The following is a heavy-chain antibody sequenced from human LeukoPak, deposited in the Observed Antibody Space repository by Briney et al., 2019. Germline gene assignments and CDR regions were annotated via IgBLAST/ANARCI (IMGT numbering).Heavy chain of an antibody. CDR2: IIPIFGTA. CDR1: GGTFSSYA. CDR3: ARAYCSGGSCYPGFDP. V-gene: IGHV1-69*06. Sequence: SVKVSCKASGGTFSSYAISWVRQAPGQGLEWMGRIIPIFGTANYAQKFQGRVTITADKSTSTAYMELSSLRPEDTAVYYCARAYCSGGSCYPGFDPWGQGTLVTVSS. D-gene: IGHD2-15*01. J-gene: IGHJ5*02.